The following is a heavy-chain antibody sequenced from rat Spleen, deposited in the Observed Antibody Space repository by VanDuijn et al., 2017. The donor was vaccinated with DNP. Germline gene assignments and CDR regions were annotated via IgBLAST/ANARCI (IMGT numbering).Heavy chain of an antibody. CDR1: GFTFSNYH. CDR3: TTSSYYGYDYGFGY. V-gene: IGHV5-7*01. Sequence: EVHLVESGGGLVQPGRSMKLSCAASGFTFSNYHMAWVRQAPKRGLEWVATINYDGRSTYYGDSVKGRFTISRDNAKSTLYLQMDSLRSEDTATYYCTTSSYYGYDYGFGYWGQGTLVTVSS. CDR2: INYDGRST. D-gene: IGHD1-7*01. J-gene: IGHJ3*01.